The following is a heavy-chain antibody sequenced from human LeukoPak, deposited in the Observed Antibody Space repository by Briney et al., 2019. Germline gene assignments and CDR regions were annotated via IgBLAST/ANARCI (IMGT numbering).Heavy chain of an antibody. CDR1: GFTFSNYD. V-gene: IGHV3-30*18. D-gene: IGHD1-7*01. J-gene: IGHJ4*02. CDR2: ISYDGSNK. Sequence: GGSLRLSCAASGFTFSNYDMHWVRQAPGKGLEWVAVISYDGSNKYYADSVKGRFTISRDNSKNTVYLQMNSLTAEDTAVYYCAKDREGTTFDNWGQGCLVTVSA. CDR3: AKDREGTTFDN.